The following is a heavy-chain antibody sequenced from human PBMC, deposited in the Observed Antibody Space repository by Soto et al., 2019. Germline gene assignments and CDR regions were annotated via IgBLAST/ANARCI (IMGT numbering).Heavy chain of an antibody. J-gene: IGHJ6*02. Sequence: LSLTCAVYGGSFSGYYWSWIRQPPGKGLEWIGEINHSGSTNYNPSLKSRVTISVDTSKNQFSLKLSSVTAADTAVYYCARVVRYSYGKGYYYYYGMDVWGQGTTVTVSS. CDR2: INHSGST. V-gene: IGHV4-34*01. CDR1: GGSFSGYY. D-gene: IGHD5-18*01. CDR3: ARVVRYSYGKGYYYYYGMDV.